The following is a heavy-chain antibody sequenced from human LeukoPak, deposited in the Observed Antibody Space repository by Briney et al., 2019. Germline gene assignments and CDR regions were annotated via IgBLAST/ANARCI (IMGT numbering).Heavy chain of an antibody. J-gene: IGHJ4*02. D-gene: IGHD2-2*01. Sequence: GGSLRLSCAASDFPFIGYTMHWVRQAPGKGLEWVAGIPYDGSQNSYADSVKGRFSISRDNSKSALYLQLGSLRPEDTAVYYCTREGRFKAQHLFDYWGQGTMVTVSS. CDR2: IPYDGSQN. CDR1: DFPFIGYT. V-gene: IGHV3-30*04. CDR3: TREGRFKAQHLFDY.